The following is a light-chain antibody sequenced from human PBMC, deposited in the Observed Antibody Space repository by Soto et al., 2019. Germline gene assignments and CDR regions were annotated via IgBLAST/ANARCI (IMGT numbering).Light chain of an antibody. J-gene: IGLJ2*01. CDR2: DVN. Sequence: SVLTQPASVSGSPGQSITISCTGTSSDIATSDYVSWFQHHPGEAPKIILYDVNNRPSGVSDRFSGSKSGNTASLTISGLQAEDEADYYCSSFTSSDALLFGGGTKVTVL. V-gene: IGLV2-14*03. CDR3: SSFTSSDALL. CDR1: SSDIATSDY.